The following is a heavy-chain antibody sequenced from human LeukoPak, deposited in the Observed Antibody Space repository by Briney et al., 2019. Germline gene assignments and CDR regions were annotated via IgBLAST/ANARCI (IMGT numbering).Heavy chain of an antibody. J-gene: IGHJ4*02. CDR2: IWYDGSNK. V-gene: IGHV3-33*01. Sequence: PGRSLRLSCAASGFTFSSYGMHWVRQAPGKGVEWVAVIWYDGSNKYYADSVKGRFTISRDNSKNTLYLQMNSLRAEDTAVYYCAISSTVTTLFDYWGQGTLVTVSS. D-gene: IGHD4-17*01. CDR3: AISSTVTTLFDY. CDR1: GFTFSSYG.